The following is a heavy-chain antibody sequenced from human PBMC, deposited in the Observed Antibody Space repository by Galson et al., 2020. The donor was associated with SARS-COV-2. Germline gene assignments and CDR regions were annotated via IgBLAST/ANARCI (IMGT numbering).Heavy chain of an antibody. Sequence: GESLKISCAASGFTFSSYAMSWVRQAPGKGLEWVSAISGSGGSTYYADSVKGRFTISRDNSKNTLYLQMNSLRAEDTAVYYCAKAYSGYDFDYWGQGTLVTVSS. CDR3: AKAYSGYDFDY. V-gene: IGHV3-23*01. J-gene: IGHJ4*02. D-gene: IGHD5-12*01. CDR1: GFTFSSYA. CDR2: ISGSGGST.